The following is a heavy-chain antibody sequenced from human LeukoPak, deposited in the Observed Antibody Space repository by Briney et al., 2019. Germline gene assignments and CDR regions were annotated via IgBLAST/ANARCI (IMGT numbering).Heavy chain of an antibody. CDR3: ARDLGPGSYYLFDY. CDR1: GFTFRSYG. Sequence: GGSLRLSCAASGFTFRSYGIHWVRQAPGKGLEWVAVISYDGSNKYYADSVKGRFTISRDNAKNSLYLQMNSLRAEDTAVYYCARDLGPGSYYLFDYWGQGTLVTVSS. CDR2: ISYDGSNK. D-gene: IGHD1-26*01. J-gene: IGHJ4*02. V-gene: IGHV3-30-3*01.